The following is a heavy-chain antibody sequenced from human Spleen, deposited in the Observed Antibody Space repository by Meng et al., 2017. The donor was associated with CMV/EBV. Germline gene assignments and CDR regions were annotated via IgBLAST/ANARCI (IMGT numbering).Heavy chain of an antibody. Sequence: SETLSLTCTVSGYSISSGYYWGWVRQPPGKGLEWIGSIYHSGSTYYNPSLKSRVTISVDTSKNQFSLKLSSVTAADTAVYYCARGCSSTSCYTAGMDVWGQGTTVTVSS. CDR2: IYHSGST. J-gene: IGHJ6*02. V-gene: IGHV4-38-2*02. CDR3: ARGCSSTSCYTAGMDV. D-gene: IGHD2-2*02. CDR1: GYSISSGYY.